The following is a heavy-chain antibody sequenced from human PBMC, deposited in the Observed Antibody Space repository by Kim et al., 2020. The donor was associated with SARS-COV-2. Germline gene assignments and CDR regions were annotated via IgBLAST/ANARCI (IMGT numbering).Heavy chain of an antibody. Sequence: GGSLRLSCAASGFTFSSYSMNWVRQAPGKGLEWVSSISSSSYITYADSVKGRFTISRDNAKNTLYLQMNSLRAKDTAVYYCARDPVVRDYCSGGSCYSLNNWFGPWGQGTLGTVSS. CDR1: GFTFSSYS. CDR3: ARDPVVRDYCSGGSCYSLNNWFGP. V-gene: IGHV3-21*01. CDR2: ISSSSYI. J-gene: IGHJ5*02. D-gene: IGHD2-15*01.